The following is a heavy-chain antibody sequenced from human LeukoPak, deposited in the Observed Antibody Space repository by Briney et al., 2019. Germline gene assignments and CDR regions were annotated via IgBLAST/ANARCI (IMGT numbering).Heavy chain of an antibody. CDR3: VSGVVGTGHCYCHD. J-gene: IGHJ6*01. CDR1: GFIFNTYE. D-gene: IGHD1-26*01. CDR2: ITDRGVST. Sequence: GGSLRLSCTGSGFIFNTYELSWVRHAPGKGLEGVSYITDRGVSTVYADSVKGRFTISRDNAKNSLHLQMDRLISGDTRVYFCVSGVVGTGHCYCHDWG. V-gene: IGHV3-48*03.